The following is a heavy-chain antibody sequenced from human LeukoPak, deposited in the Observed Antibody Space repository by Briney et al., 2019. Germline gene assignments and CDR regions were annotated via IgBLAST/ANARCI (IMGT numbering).Heavy chain of an antibody. CDR1: GYTFTGYY. V-gene: IGHV1-2*02. Sequence: ASVKVSCKASGYTFTGYYIHWMRQAPGQGLEWMGWINPNSGGTNYAQKFQGRVTMTRDTSISTAYMELSRLRSDDTAVYYCAREEQWLGWFDPWGQGTLVTVSS. CDR2: INPNSGGT. D-gene: IGHD6-19*01. CDR3: AREEQWLGWFDP. J-gene: IGHJ5*02.